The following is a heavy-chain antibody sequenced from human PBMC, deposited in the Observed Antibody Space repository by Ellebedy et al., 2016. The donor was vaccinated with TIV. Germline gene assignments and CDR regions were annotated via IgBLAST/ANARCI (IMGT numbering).Heavy chain of an antibody. CDR3: AKGSSSGFNYDRVGFDN. J-gene: IGHJ4*02. D-gene: IGHD3-22*01. CDR2: ISGDGSST. V-gene: IGHV3-23*01. Sequence: GGSLRLSCAASGFTFSLFAMHWVRQAPGKGLEWLSVISGDGSSTYFTDSGKGRLTITRDNSKNTLYLQMNRLTTEDTAVYYCAKGSSSGFNYDRVGFDNWGQGTLVTVSS. CDR1: GFTFSLFA.